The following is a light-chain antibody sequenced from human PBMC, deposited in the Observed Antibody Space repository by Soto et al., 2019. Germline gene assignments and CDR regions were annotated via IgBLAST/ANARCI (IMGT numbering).Light chain of an antibody. Sequence: LTQPHSMSESPGKTVTISCTRSSGSIASNYVQWYQQRPGSAPTTVIYEDNQRPSGVPDRFSGSIDSSSNSASLTISGLKTEDEADYYCQSYDSSNHKVFGGGTKLTVL. CDR2: EDN. CDR3: QSYDSSNHKV. V-gene: IGLV6-57*04. J-gene: IGLJ2*01. CDR1: SGSIASNY.